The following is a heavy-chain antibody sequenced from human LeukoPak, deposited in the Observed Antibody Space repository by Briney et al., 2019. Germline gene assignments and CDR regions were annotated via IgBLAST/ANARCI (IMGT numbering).Heavy chain of an antibody. J-gene: IGHJ4*02. CDR1: GGSISSGSYY. V-gene: IGHV4-61*02. D-gene: IGHD3-3*01. Sequence: SQTLSLTCTVSGGSISSGSYYWSWIRQPAGKGLEWIGRIYTSGSTNYNPSLKSRVTISVDTSKNQFSLKLSSVTAADTAVYYCARGGDYDFWSGYYLDYWGQGTLVTVSS. CDR2: IYTSGST. CDR3: ARGGDYDFWSGYYLDY.